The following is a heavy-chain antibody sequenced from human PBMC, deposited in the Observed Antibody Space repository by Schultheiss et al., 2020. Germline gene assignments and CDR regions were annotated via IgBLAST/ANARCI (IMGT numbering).Heavy chain of an antibody. V-gene: IGHV3-48*04. Sequence: GGSLRLSCAASGFTFNTFGMHWVRQAPGKGLEWVSYISSSGSTIYYADSVKGRFTISRDNAKNSLYLQMNSLRAEDTAVYYCARDTNPPAVRHPDIVVVPAAMDYYYYYYGMDVWGQGTTVTVSS. CDR1: GFTFNTFG. CDR2: ISSSGSTI. CDR3: ARDTNPPAVRHPDIVVVPAAMDYYYYYYGMDV. J-gene: IGHJ6*02. D-gene: IGHD2-2*01.